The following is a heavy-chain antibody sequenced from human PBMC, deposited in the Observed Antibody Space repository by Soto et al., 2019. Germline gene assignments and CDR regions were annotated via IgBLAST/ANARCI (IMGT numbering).Heavy chain of an antibody. J-gene: IGHJ6*03. V-gene: IGHV3-64*01. CDR2: ISSNGVGT. CDR3: ARRARPDFYYMDV. CDR1: GFTLSGYA. Sequence: GSLRLSYEASGFTLSGYAMDWVRQAPGKGLEYVSGISSNGVGTYYANSVQGRFTISRDNSKNTVYLQMGSLRPEDMAVYYCARRARPDFYYMDVWGKGTTVTVSS. D-gene: IGHD6-6*01.